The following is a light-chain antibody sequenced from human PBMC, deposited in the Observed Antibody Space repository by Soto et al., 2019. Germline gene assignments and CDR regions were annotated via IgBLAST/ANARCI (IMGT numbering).Light chain of an antibody. CDR3: QAAT. J-gene: IGKJ5*01. V-gene: IGKV3-20*01. Sequence: EIVVTQSPRTLSSSLGERAARYCRTSQSGSRRFLAWYQKKPGQAPRLLIYGASSRATGIPGRFSGSLTGTDFTLTIRRLAPDDFEVYYCQAATFAQGTRLEIK. CDR1: QSGSRRF. CDR2: GAS.